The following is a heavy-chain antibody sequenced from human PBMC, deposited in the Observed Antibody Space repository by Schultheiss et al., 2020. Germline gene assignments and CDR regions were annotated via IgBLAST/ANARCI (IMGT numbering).Heavy chain of an antibody. J-gene: IGHJ4*02. D-gene: IGHD3-22*01. V-gene: IGHV4-39*01. CDR2: IYYSGST. CDR1: GGSISSYY. CDR3: ARQSDSSGPDFDY. Sequence: SETLSLTCTVSGGSISSYYWGWIRQPPGKGLEWIGSIYYSGSTYYNPSLKSRVTISVDTSKNQFSLKLSSVTAADTAVYYCARQSDSSGPDFDYWGQGTLVTVSS.